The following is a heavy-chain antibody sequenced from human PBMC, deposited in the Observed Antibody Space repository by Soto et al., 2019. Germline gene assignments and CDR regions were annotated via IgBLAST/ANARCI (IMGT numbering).Heavy chain of an antibody. CDR3: AREYNWNYQGWNAY. D-gene: IGHD1-7*01. CDR2: INPKSGGT. V-gene: IGHV1-2*02. CDR1: GYRFIDYF. Sequence: GASVKVSCKASGYRFIDYFMHWVRRAPGQGLEWMGWINPKSGGTKIAQKFQGRTTMTRDTSINTVFMELSRLTSDDTAVYFCAREYNWNYQGWNAYWGLGTLVTVSS. J-gene: IGHJ4*02.